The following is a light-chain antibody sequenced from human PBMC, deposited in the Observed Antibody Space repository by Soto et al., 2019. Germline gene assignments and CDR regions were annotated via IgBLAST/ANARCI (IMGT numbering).Light chain of an antibody. V-gene: IGKV3-20*01. J-gene: IGKJ2*01. CDR1: QSVSSSY. Sequence: EIVLTQSPGTLSLSPGERATLSCRASQSVSSSYLAWYQQKPGQAPRLLIYGASSRATGIPDRYSGSGSGTDFTLTISRLEPEDFAVYYCQQYGSSPVTFGQGTKLEIK. CDR3: QQYGSSPVT. CDR2: GAS.